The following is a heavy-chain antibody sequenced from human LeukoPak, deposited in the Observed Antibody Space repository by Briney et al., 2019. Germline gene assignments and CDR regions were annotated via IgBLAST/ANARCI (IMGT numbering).Heavy chain of an antibody. D-gene: IGHD3-10*01. Sequence: SETLSLTCTVSGGSISSYYWSWIRQPPGKGLEWIGYIYYSGSTSYNPSLKSRVTISVDTSKNQFSLKLSSVTAADTAVYYCARHRYYYRSGSYYGAPYYMDVWGKGTTVTISS. CDR1: GGSISSYY. J-gene: IGHJ6*03. CDR3: ARHRYYYRSGSYYGAPYYMDV. V-gene: IGHV4-59*01. CDR2: IYYSGST.